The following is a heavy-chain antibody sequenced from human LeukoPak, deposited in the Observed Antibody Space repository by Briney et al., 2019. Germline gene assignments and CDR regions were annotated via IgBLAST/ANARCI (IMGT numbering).Heavy chain of an antibody. Sequence: SETLSLTCTVSGGSISSFYWNWIRQPAGKGLEWIGRLLTGGSTIYNPSLKSRVTISVDKSKNQFSLKLSSVTAADTAAYYCARDEGSGHYDSWGQGTLVTVSS. J-gene: IGHJ4*02. V-gene: IGHV4-4*07. D-gene: IGHD3-3*01. CDR1: GGSISSFY. CDR3: ARDEGSGHYDS. CDR2: LLTGGST.